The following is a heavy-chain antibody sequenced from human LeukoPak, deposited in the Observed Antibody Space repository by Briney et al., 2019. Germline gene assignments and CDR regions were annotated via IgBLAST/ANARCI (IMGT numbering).Heavy chain of an antibody. D-gene: IGHD6-13*01. V-gene: IGHV1-24*01. J-gene: IGHJ4*02. Sequence: ASVKVSCKVSGYTLIELSMHWVRQAPGKGLEWMGGFDPEDGETIYAQKFQGRVTMTEDTSTDTAYMELSSLRSEDTAVYYCATAGYSSSWRGDYFDYWGQGTLVTVSS. CDR2: FDPEDGET. CDR3: ATAGYSSSWRGDYFDY. CDR1: GYTLIELS.